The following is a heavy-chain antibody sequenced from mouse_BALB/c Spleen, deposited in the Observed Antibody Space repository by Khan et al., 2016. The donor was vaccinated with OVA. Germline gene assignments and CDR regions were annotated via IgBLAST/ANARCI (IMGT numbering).Heavy chain of an antibody. J-gene: IGHJ2*01. CDR3: TRNGFGNYESWDY. CDR2: IYPGNSDT. V-gene: IGHV1-5*01. Sequence: EVQLQESGTVLARPGASVKMSCKGSGYTFTNYWMHWVKQRPGQGLEWIGVIYPGNSDTNYNQKFKGKAKLTAVTSTSTAYMELNSLTTEDSAVYYCTRNGFGNYESWDYWGQGTTLTVSP. CDR1: GYTFTNYW. D-gene: IGHD2-1*01.